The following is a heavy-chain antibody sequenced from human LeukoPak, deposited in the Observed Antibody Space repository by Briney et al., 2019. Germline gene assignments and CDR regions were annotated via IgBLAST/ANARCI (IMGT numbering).Heavy chain of an antibody. CDR3: TTVYYYDSSGYTNFDY. Sequence: GGSLRLSCAASGFTFSNAWMSWVRQAPGKGLEWVGRIKSKTDGGTTDYAAPVKGRFTISRDDSKNTLYLQMHSLKTEDTAVYYCTTVYYYDSSGYTNFDYWGQGTLVTVSS. D-gene: IGHD3-22*01. J-gene: IGHJ4*02. CDR1: GFTFSNAW. CDR2: IKSKTDGGTT. V-gene: IGHV3-15*01.